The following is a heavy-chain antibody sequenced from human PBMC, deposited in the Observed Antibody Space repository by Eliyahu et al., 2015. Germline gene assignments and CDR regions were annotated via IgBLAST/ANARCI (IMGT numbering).Heavy chain of an antibody. CDR2: IYYSGST. J-gene: IGHJ3*02. CDR3: ARHLRQRVAFDI. CDR1: GXSISSYY. D-gene: IGHD6-6*01. Sequence: QVQLQESGPGLVKPSETLSLXCXXSGXSISSYYWSWIRQPPGKGLEWIGYIYYSGSTNYNPSLKSRVTISVDTSKNQFSMKLSSVTAADTAVYYCARHLRQRVAFDIWGQGTMVTVSS. V-gene: IGHV4-59*08.